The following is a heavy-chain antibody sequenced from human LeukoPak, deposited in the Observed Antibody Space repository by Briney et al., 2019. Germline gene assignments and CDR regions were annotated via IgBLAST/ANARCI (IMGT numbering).Heavy chain of an antibody. CDR3: ARAYCSSTSCYGDYYYYYYMDV. CDR1: GFTFDDYG. D-gene: IGHD2-2*01. CDR2: INWIGGST. V-gene: IGHV3-20*04. Sequence: PGGSLRLSCAASGFTFDDYGMSWVRQAPGKGLEWVSGINWIGGSTGYADSMKGRFTISRDNAKNSLYLQMNSLRAEDTASYYCARAYCSSTSCYGDYYYYYYMDVWGKGTTVTVSS. J-gene: IGHJ6*03.